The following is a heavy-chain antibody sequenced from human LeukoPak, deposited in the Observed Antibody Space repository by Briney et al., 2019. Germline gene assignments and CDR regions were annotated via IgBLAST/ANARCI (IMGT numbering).Heavy chain of an antibody. CDR3: ARYYYDSSIYYYYLDC. D-gene: IGHD3-22*01. CDR2: ISYSGST. Sequence: SETLSLTCTVSGGSISSYYWSWIRQPPGKGLEWIGYISYSGSTSHNPPLKGRVNLSVGTSKKQFSLKLTYVIASDTAVYYCARYYYDSSIYYYYLDCWGQGTLVTVSS. J-gene: IGHJ4*02. V-gene: IGHV4-59*01. CDR1: GGSISSYY.